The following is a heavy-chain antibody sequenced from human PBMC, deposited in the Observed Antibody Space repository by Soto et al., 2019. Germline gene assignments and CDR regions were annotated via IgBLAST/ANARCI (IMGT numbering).Heavy chain of an antibody. CDR1: GFTFSSYA. J-gene: IGHJ6*02. Sequence: GGSLRLSCAASGFTFSSYAMSWVRQAPGKGLEWVSAISGSGGSTDYADSVKGRFTISRDDSKSTLYLQMNSLKTEDTALYYCTTERSQDIVLVPAAINYYYYGMDVWGQGTTVTVSS. V-gene: IGHV3-23*01. D-gene: IGHD2-2*01. CDR2: ISGSGGST. CDR3: TTERSQDIVLVPAAINYYYYGMDV.